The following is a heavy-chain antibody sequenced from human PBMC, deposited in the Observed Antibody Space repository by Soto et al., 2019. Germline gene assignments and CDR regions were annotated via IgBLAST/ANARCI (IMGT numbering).Heavy chain of an antibody. D-gene: IGHD2-21*02. CDR3: ARAQGVVVTADNWFDP. CDR2: IYPGDSDT. Sequence: ESLKISCKVSGYSFTSYWIGWVRQMPGKGLEWMGIIYPGDSDTRYSPSFQGQVTISADKSISTAYLQWSSLKASDTAMYYCARAQGVVVTADNWFDPWGQGILVTVSS. V-gene: IGHV5-51*01. J-gene: IGHJ5*02. CDR1: GYSFTSYW.